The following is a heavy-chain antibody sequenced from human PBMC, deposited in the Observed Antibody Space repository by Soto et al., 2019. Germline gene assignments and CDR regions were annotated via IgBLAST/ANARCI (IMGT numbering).Heavy chain of an antibody. D-gene: IGHD3-9*01. CDR2: IYYSGST. CDR1: GGSISSSGYY. V-gene: IGHV4-39*01. CDR3: ATYYDLLTGYYSLEY. J-gene: IGHJ4*02. Sequence: SETLSLTCAVSGGSISSSGYYWGWIRQPPGKGLEWIGSIYYSGSTYYNPSLKSRVTISVDTSKKQFSLKLSSVTAADTAVYYCATYYDLLTGYYSLEYWGQGILVTVSS.